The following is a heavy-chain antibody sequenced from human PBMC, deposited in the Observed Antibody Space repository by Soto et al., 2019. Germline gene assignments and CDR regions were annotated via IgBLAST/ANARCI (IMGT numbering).Heavy chain of an antibody. Sequence: QVQLQQWGAGLLKPSETLSLTCAVHGGSFSGYYWTWIRQTPGKGLEWIGEISHSGSTNYNPSLKSRVTMSADPSKSQFSLNLTSVTAADSGVYYCARGECSSIYCFTRWALDIWGQVTVVTVSS. CDR1: GGSFSGYY. CDR2: ISHSGST. D-gene: IGHD2-2*01. J-gene: IGHJ3*02. CDR3: ARGECSSIYCFTRWALDI. V-gene: IGHV4-34*01.